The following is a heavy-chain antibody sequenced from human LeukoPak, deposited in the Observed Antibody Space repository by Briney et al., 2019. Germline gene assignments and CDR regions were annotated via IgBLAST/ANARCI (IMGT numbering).Heavy chain of an antibody. CDR3: ARVHVSGYACDY. V-gene: IGHV4-34*01. Sequence: PSETLSLTCAVYGGSFSGYYWSWIRQPPGKGLEWNGEINHSGSTNYNPSLKSRVTISVDTSKNQFSLKLSSVTAADTAVYYCARVHVSGYACDYWGQGTLVTVSS. CDR1: GGSFSGYY. J-gene: IGHJ4*02. CDR2: INHSGST. D-gene: IGHD5-12*01.